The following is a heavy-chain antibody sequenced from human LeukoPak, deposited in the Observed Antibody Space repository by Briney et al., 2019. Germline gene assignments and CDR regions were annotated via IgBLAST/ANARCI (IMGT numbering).Heavy chain of an antibody. Sequence: PSETLSLSCTVSGGSISSYYWSWIRQPAGKGLEWIGRIYTGGITNYNPSLKSRVTMSVDTSKNQFSLKLSSVTAADTAVYYCARDQKQWLVEGACDIWGQGTMVTVSS. D-gene: IGHD6-19*01. J-gene: IGHJ3*02. CDR2: IYTGGIT. V-gene: IGHV4-4*07. CDR3: ARDQKQWLVEGACDI. CDR1: GGSISSYY.